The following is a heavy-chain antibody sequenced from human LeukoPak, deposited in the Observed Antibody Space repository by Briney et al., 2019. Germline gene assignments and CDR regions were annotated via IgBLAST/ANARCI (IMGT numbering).Heavy chain of an antibody. D-gene: IGHD3-3*01. CDR1: GGTFSSYA. V-gene: IGHV1-69*13. J-gene: IGHJ4*02. CDR3: ASVRFLRGFDPQAYFDY. Sequence: SVKVSCKASGGTFSSYAISWVRQAPGQGLEWMGGIIPIFGTANYAQKFQGRVTITADESTSTAYMELSSLRSEDTAVYYCASVRFLRGFDPQAYFDYWGQGTLVTVSS. CDR2: IIPIFGTA.